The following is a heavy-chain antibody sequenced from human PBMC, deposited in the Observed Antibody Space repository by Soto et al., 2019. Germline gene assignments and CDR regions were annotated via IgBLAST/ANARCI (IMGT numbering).Heavy chain of an antibody. CDR2: IYYSGST. V-gene: IGHV4-59*01. Sequence: QVQLQESGPGLVKPSETLSLTCTVSGGSISSYYWRWIRQPPGKGLEWIGYIYYSGSTNYNPSLKSRVTISGDTSKNQCSLTLSSVTAADTAVYYCAAGGYSLGRFDYWGQGTLVTVSS. J-gene: IGHJ4*02. D-gene: IGHD5-18*01. CDR3: AAGGYSLGRFDY. CDR1: GGSISSYY.